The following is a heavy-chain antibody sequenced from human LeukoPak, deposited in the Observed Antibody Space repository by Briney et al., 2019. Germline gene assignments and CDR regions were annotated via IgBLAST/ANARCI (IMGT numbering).Heavy chain of an antibody. CDR2: IRGSDGST. CDR3: AKDVYGDYGGLDY. Sequence: GESLRLSCAASRFTFSTYALSWVRQAPGKGLEWVSSIRGSDGSTYYADSVKGRFAISRDNSKNTLYLQMNSLRAEDTAVYYCAKDVYGDYGGLDYWGQGTLVTVSS. D-gene: IGHD4-17*01. V-gene: IGHV3-23*01. CDR1: RFTFSTYA. J-gene: IGHJ4*02.